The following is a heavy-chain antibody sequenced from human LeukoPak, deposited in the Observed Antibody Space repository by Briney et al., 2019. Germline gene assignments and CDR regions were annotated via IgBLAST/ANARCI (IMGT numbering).Heavy chain of an antibody. J-gene: IGHJ4*02. V-gene: IGHV4-59*01. Sequence: SETLSLTCIVSGGFITDNFWGWIRQTPGKGLEWIAYIHHSGSSRYNPSFDGRVTISMDTSKSRIFLNLYTATTADTALYYCARVYCSGGVCWSTAGFDYWGQGTPVTVSS. D-gene: IGHD2-8*02. CDR3: ARVYCSGGVCWSTAGFDY. CDR1: GGFITDNF. CDR2: IHHSGSS.